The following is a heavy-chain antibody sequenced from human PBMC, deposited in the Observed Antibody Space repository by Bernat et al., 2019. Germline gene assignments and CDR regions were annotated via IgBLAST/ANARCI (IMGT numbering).Heavy chain of an antibody. CDR1: GFTFSNAW. V-gene: IGHV3-15*07. CDR3: TTDLWFGELIFPHFDY. Sequence: EVQLVESGGGLVKPGGSLRLSCAASGFTFSNAWLNWVRQAPGKGLEWVGRIKSKTDGGTTDYAAPVKGRFTIQRDDSKNTLYLQINRLKTEDTAVYYCTTDLWFGELIFPHFDYRGQGTLVTVCS. D-gene: IGHD3-10*01. CDR2: IKSKTDGGTT. J-gene: IGHJ4*02.